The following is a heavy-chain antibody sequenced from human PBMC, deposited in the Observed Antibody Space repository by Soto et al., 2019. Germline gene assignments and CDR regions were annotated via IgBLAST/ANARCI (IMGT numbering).Heavy chain of an antibody. CDR3: ARYCGGGSCYLGAFDI. D-gene: IGHD2-15*01. CDR1: GVSINSANW. Sequence: QMQLQESGPGLVKPSGTLSLTCTVSGVSINSANWWTWVRQSPGKGLEWIGEIYHSGSTNFNPSLQSRVTRSVDNSKNQFYLELTSVTAADTAVYYCARYCGGGSCYLGAFDIWGQGTMVTVSS. J-gene: IGHJ3*02. CDR2: IYHSGST. V-gene: IGHV4-4*02.